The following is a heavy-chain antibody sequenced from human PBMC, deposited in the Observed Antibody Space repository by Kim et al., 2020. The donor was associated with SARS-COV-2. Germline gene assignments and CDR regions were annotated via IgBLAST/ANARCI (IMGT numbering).Heavy chain of an antibody. V-gene: IGHV6-1*01. D-gene: IGHD6-19*01. CDR3: VRYTGWYNFDY. J-gene: IGHJ4*02. CDR2: YS. Sequence: YSDYGVSGRGRITIKADTSKNHLSLQLNSVTPEDTAVYFCVRYTGWYNFDYWGQGTLVTVSS.